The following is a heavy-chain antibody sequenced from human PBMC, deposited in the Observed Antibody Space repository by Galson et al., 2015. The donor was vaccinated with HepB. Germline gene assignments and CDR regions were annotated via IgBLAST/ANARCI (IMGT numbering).Heavy chain of an antibody. V-gene: IGHV3-11*01. CDR3: AKTSGYYYLHSYGFDY. Sequence: SLRLSCAASGFTFSDYHMSWIRQAPGKGLEWVSYISSSGSTIYYADSVKGRFTISRDNAKNSLYLQMNSLRAEDTAVYYCAKTSGYYYLHSYGFDYWGQGTLVTVSS. CDR2: ISSSGSTI. J-gene: IGHJ4*02. D-gene: IGHD3-22*01. CDR1: GFTFSDYH.